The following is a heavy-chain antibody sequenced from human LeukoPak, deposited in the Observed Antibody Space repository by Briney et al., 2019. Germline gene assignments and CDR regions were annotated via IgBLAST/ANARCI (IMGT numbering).Heavy chain of an antibody. CDR3: ARRARGGGGISMVRGVRTKYYFDY. D-gene: IGHD3-10*01. Sequence: SETLSLTCAVYGGFFSGYYWSWIRQPPGKGLECIGEINHSGSTYYNPSLKSRVTISVDTSKNQFSLKLSSVTAADTAVYYCARRARGGGGISMVRGVRTKYYFDYWGQGTLVTVSS. CDR2: INHSGST. V-gene: IGHV4-34*01. CDR1: GGFFSGYY. J-gene: IGHJ4*02.